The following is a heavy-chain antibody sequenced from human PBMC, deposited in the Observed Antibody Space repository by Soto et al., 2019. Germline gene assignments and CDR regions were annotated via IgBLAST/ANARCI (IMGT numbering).Heavy chain of an antibody. Sequence: PGDSLKISCKGSGYSFTTYWIAWVRQMPGKGLEWMGTIYPGDSDTRYSPSFQGQVTISADKSISTAYLQWSSLKASDTAMYYCARLVSFPGVWSSYLPDYWGQGTLVTVSS. CDR2: IYPGDSDT. CDR3: ARLVSFPGVWSSYLPDY. CDR1: GYSFTTYW. J-gene: IGHJ4*02. V-gene: IGHV5-51*01. D-gene: IGHD3-16*02.